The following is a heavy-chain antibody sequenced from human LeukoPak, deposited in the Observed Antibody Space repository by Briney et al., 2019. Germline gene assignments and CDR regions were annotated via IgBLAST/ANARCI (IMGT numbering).Heavy chain of an antibody. CDR3: ARGDGDYGWFDP. Sequence: SSETLSLTCTVSGGSISSYYWSWIRQPPGNGLEWIGYIYYSGSTNYNPSLKSRVTISVDTSKNHFSLKLSSVTAADTAVYYCARGDGDYGWFDPWGQGTLVTVSS. D-gene: IGHD4-17*01. CDR2: IYYSGST. CDR1: GGSISSYY. V-gene: IGHV4-59*01. J-gene: IGHJ5*02.